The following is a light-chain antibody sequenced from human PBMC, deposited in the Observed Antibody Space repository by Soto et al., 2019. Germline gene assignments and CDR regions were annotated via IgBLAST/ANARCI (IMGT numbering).Light chain of an antibody. Sequence: QSVLTQPASVSGSPGQSISISCTGTSSDVGSHNLVSWYQQHPGKAPKLMIYEATRRPSGVSYRFSGSKSGNTASLTISGLQAEDEADYYCCSHAGSTTFAVFGGGTKVTVL. V-gene: IGLV2-23*02. CDR1: SSDVGSHNL. CDR2: EAT. J-gene: IGLJ3*02. CDR3: CSHAGSTTFAV.